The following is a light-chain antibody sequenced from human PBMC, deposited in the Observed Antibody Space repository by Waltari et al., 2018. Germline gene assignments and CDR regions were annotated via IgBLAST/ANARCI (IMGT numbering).Light chain of an antibody. CDR2: EVS. Sequence: QSALTQPASVSGSPGQSITISCTGTSRDVGGYNYVSWYQQHPGKAPKLMIYEVSNRPSGVSNRFSGSKSGNTASLTISGLQAEDEADYYCSSYTSSSTLYVFATGTKVTVL. J-gene: IGLJ1*01. V-gene: IGLV2-14*01. CDR3: SSYTSSSTLYV. CDR1: SRDVGGYNY.